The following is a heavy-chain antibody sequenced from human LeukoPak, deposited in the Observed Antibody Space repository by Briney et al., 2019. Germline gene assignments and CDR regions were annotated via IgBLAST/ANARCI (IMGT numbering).Heavy chain of an antibody. CDR2: ISYDGSNK. CDR1: GFTFSSYG. Sequence: GGSLRLSCATSGFTFSSYGMHWVRQAPGKGLEWVAVISYDGSNKFYADSVRGRFTISRDTSKNTLHLQMNGLSAKDTAVYYCAKDGHYYGSGYYFNYWGQGTLVTVSS. J-gene: IGHJ4*02. D-gene: IGHD3-10*01. CDR3: AKDGHYYGSGYYFNY. V-gene: IGHV3-30*18.